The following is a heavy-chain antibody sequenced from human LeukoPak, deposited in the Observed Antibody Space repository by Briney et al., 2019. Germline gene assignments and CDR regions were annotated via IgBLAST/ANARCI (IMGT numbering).Heavy chain of an antibody. Sequence: GGSLRLSCAASGFTLSSYEMNWVRQAPGKGLEWVSYISSSGGTIYYADSVKGRFTISRDNAKNSVYLQMNSLRAEDTGIYYCARENRGFITRPIDYWGQGTLVTVSS. CDR1: GFTLSSYE. D-gene: IGHD3-10*01. CDR3: ARENRGFITRPIDY. V-gene: IGHV3-48*03. CDR2: ISSSGGTI. J-gene: IGHJ4*02.